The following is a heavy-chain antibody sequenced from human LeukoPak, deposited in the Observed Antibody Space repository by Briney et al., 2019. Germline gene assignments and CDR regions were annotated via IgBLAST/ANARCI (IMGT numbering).Heavy chain of an antibody. CDR2: INHSGST. Sequence: NPSETLSLTCTVSGGSISSYYWSWIRQPPGKGLEWIGEINHSGSTNYNPSLKSRVTISVDTSKNQFSLKLSSVTAADTAVYYCAREGNWGLFDYWGQGTLVTVSS. V-gene: IGHV4-59*01. CDR1: GGSISSYY. CDR3: AREGNWGLFDY. D-gene: IGHD7-27*01. J-gene: IGHJ4*02.